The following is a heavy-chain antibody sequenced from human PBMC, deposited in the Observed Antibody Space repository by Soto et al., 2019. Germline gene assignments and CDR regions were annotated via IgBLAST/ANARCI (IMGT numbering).Heavy chain of an antibody. Sequence: GGSLRLSCAASGFTFSNAWMSWVRQAPGKGLEWVGRIKSKTDGGTTDYAAPVKGRFTISRDDSKNTLYLQMNSLKTEDTAVYYCTTAFYVWGSYRHDYWGQGTLVTVSS. D-gene: IGHD3-16*02. V-gene: IGHV3-15*01. CDR3: TTAFYVWGSYRHDY. CDR1: GFTFSNAW. J-gene: IGHJ4*02. CDR2: IKSKTDGGTT.